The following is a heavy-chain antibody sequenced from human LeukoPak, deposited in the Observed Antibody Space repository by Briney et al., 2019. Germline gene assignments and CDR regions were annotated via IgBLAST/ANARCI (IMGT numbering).Heavy chain of an antibody. J-gene: IGHJ6*02. CDR2: IGTAGDT. V-gene: IGHV3-13*01. Sequence: PGGSLRLSCAASGFTFSSYDMHWVRQATGKGLEWVSAIGTAGDTYYPGSVKGRFTISRENAKNSLYLQMNSLRAGDTAVYYCARGMPFGAPEGHEYSSNSPYYYYGMDVWGQGTTVTVSS. D-gene: IGHD6-6*01. CDR3: ARGMPFGAPEGHEYSSNSPYYYYGMDV. CDR1: GFTFSSYD.